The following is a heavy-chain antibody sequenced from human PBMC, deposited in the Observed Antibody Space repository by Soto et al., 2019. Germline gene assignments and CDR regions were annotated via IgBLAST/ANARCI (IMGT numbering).Heavy chain of an antibody. D-gene: IGHD3-10*01. CDR2: ISSSGSTI. V-gene: IGHV3-11*01. Sequence: NPGGSLRLSCAASGFTFSDYYMSWIRQAPGKGLEWVSYISSSGSTIYYADSVKGRFTISRDNAKNSLYLQMNSLRAEDTAVYYYARCITMVRGVNQNWFDPWGQGTLVTVSS. CDR1: GFTFSDYY. J-gene: IGHJ5*02. CDR3: ARCITMVRGVNQNWFDP.